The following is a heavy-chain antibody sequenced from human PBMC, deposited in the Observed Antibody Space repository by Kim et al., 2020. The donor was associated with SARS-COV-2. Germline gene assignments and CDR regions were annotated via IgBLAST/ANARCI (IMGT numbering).Heavy chain of an antibody. CDR2: IKQDGSEK. CDR1: GFTFSNPF. V-gene: IGHV3-7*01. Sequence: GGSLRLSCAASGFTFSNPFLNWVRQAPGKGLEWVANIKQDGSEKYYVDSVKGRFTISRDNARKSLYLQMSSLRAEDTAVYYCAGVTGWLAHYWGQGTLVTVSS. CDR3: AGVTGWLAHY. D-gene: IGHD2-15*01. J-gene: IGHJ4*02.